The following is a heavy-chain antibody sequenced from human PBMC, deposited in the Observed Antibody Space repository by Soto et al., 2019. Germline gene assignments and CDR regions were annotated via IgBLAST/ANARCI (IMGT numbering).Heavy chain of an antibody. CDR3: AREGGSSSWHNWFDP. D-gene: IGHD6-13*01. J-gene: IGHJ5*02. CDR2: IYTSGST. V-gene: IGHV4-4*07. Sequence: QVQLQESGPGLVKPSETLSLTCTVSGGSISSYYWSWIRQPAGKGLEWIGRIYTSGSTNYNPSLKSRVTMSVDTSKNQFSLKLSSVTDADTAVYYCAREGGSSSWHNWFDPWGQGTLVTVSS. CDR1: GGSISSYY.